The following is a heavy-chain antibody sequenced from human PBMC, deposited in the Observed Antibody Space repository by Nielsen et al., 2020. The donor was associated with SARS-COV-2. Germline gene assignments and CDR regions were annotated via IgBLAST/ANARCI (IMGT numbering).Heavy chain of an antibody. J-gene: IGHJ2*01. CDR1: GFTFRTYA. D-gene: IGHD4-17*01. CDR3: ARVRDNGDSYWYFAL. CDR2: IWYDGSKE. V-gene: IGHV3-33*01. Sequence: GGSLSLSCVASGFTFRTYALPRVRQTPGTGREWVGTIWYDGSKEYYGDSVKGRFTISRDNSKNTVYLQMNSLRAEDTAVYHCARVRDNGDSYWYFALWGRGTLVTVSS.